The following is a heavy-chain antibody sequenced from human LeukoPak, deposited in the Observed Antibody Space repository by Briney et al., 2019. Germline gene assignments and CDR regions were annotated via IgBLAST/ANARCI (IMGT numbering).Heavy chain of an antibody. CDR2: INPSGGST. J-gene: IGHJ6*02. Sequence: ASVKVSCKASGYTFTGYYMHWVRQAPGQGLEWMGIINPSGGSTSYAQKFQGRVTMTRDTSTSTVYMELSSLRSEDTAVYYCARESIATDYYYYGMDVWGQGTTVTVSS. V-gene: IGHV1-46*01. CDR1: GYTFTGYY. CDR3: ARESIATDYYYYGMDV. D-gene: IGHD6-13*01.